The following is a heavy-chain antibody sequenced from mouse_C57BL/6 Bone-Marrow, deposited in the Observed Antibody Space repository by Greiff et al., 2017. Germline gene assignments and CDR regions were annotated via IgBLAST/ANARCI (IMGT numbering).Heavy chain of an antibody. V-gene: IGHV1-59*01. Sequence: VQLQQPGAELVRPGTSVKLSCKASGYTFTSYWMHWVKQRPGQGLEWIGVIDPSDSYTNYNQKFKGKATLTVDTSSSTAYMQLSSLTSEDSAVFYCAPDYYGSSYRFDYWGQGTTLTVSS. D-gene: IGHD1-1*01. CDR2: IDPSDSYT. J-gene: IGHJ2*01. CDR3: APDYYGSSYRFDY. CDR1: GYTFTSYW.